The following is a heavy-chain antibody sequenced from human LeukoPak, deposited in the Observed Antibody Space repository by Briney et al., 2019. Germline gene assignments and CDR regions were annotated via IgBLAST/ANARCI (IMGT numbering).Heavy chain of an antibody. CDR1: GFSFSNYE. V-gene: IGHV4-59*01. Sequence: LRLSCAASGFSFSNYEMNWVRQAPGKGLEWIGYIYYSGSTNYNPSLKSRVTISVDTSKNQFSLKLSSVTAADTAVYYCARQTTVTHYYYMDVWGKGTTVTISS. D-gene: IGHD4-17*01. J-gene: IGHJ6*03. CDR2: IYYSGST. CDR3: ARQTTVTHYYYMDV.